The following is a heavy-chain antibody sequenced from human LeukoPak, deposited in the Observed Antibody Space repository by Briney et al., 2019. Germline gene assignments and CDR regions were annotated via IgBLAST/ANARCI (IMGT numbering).Heavy chain of an antibody. Sequence: GGSLRLSCAASGFTFKSYGMHWVRQAPGKGLEWVAVIGNDARAKYYADSVKGRFTISRDNSENTLYPEMSSLRDEDTAVYYCAREGDYGDADAFGIWGQGTMVTVSS. J-gene: IGHJ3*02. D-gene: IGHD4/OR15-4a*01. V-gene: IGHV3-30*03. CDR1: GFTFKSYG. CDR2: IGNDARAK. CDR3: AREGDYGDADAFGI.